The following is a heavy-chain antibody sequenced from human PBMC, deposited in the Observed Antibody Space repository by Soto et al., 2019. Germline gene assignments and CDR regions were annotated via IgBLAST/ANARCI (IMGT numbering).Heavy chain of an antibody. V-gene: IGHV3-66*01. Sequence: GGSLRLSCAASGFTVSSNYISWVRQAPGKGLEWVSVIYSGGSTYYADSVKGRFTISRDNSKNTLYLQMNSLRAEDTAVYYCARDASLGFNYYDSSFDDAFDIWVQGTMVTVS. CDR3: ARDASLGFNYYDSSFDDAFDI. CDR1: GFTVSSNY. J-gene: IGHJ3*02. CDR2: IYSGGST. D-gene: IGHD3-22*01.